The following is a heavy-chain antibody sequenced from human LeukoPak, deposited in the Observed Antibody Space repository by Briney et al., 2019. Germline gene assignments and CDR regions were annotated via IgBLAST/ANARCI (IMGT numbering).Heavy chain of an antibody. D-gene: IGHD3-3*01. J-gene: IGHJ4*02. CDR1: GSRFTSYW. Sequence: GESLKISGKGSGSRFTSYWIGWVRQMPGKGVEWMEIIYPGDSDNSYSPSFQGHVTISAAKTISPAYLQWTSLKATATALYYLARRPVGGAERGYYFDGWGQGTLVTVSS. CDR2: IYPGDSDN. V-gene: IGHV5-51*01. CDR3: ARRPVGGAERGYYFDG.